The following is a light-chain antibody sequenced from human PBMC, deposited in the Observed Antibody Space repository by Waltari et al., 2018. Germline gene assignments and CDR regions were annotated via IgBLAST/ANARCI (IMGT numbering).Light chain of an antibody. Sequence: IQLTQSPSSLSASVGDRVTITCRSCKVIGRFLNWYQQKPGRAPNLLIYTTSTLLRGVPSRFSGSGSGKDFTLSITGLQREDFATYYCQQSYNVSFTFGPGTTVDLK. CDR2: TTS. J-gene: IGKJ3*01. V-gene: IGKV1-39*01. CDR1: KVIGRF. CDR3: QQSYNVSFT.